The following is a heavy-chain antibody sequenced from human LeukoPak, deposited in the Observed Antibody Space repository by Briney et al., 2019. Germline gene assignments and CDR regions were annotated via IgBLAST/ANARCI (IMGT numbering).Heavy chain of an antibody. J-gene: IGHJ4*02. CDR3: ARDGLWSSHFDY. V-gene: IGHV4-38-2*02. CDR2: IYHSGST. CDR1: GYSISSGYY. Sequence: PSETLSLTCTVSGYSISSGYYWGWIRQPPGKGLEWIGSIYHSGSTYYNPSLKSRVTISVDTSKNQFSLKLSSVTAADTAVYYRARDGLWSSHFDYWGQGTLVTVSS. D-gene: IGHD5-18*01.